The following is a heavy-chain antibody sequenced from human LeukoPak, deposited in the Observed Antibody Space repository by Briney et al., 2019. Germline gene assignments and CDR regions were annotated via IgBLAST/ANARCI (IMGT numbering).Heavy chain of an antibody. V-gene: IGHV3-23*01. CDR2: IGPGGNT. CDR3: AKGGGGYLDY. D-gene: IGHD3-10*01. CDR1: GFSSSSYG. J-gene: IGHJ4*02. Sequence: GGSLRPSCAASGFSSSSYGMSWVRQAPGKGLEWVSAIGPGGNTYYADSVKGRFTISRDNSKNTVYLQMNSLRAEDTEDTAVYYCAKGGGGYLDYWGQGALVIVSS.